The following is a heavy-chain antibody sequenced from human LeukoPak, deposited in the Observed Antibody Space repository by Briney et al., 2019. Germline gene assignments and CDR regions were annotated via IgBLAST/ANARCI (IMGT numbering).Heavy chain of an antibody. CDR2: IKQDGREK. D-gene: IGHD3-3*01. CDR3: ARDIHRYYGDY. CDR1: GFTFSSYW. Sequence: GGSLRLSCAASGFTFSSYWMSWVRQAPGKGLEWVANIKQDGREKYYVDPVKGRFSISRGNARNSVYLQMNSLRAEDTAVYYCARDIHRYYGDYWGQGALVIVSS. V-gene: IGHV3-7*01. J-gene: IGHJ4*02.